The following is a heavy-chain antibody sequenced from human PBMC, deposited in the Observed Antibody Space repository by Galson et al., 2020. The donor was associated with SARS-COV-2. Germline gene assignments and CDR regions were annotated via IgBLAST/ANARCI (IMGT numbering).Heavy chain of an antibody. CDR2: IYYSGST. CDR1: VGSISSYY. J-gene: IGHJ5*02. V-gene: IGHV4-59*01. D-gene: IGHD3-3*01. CDR3: ARGKDTIFGVVIIPGWFDP. Sequence: SETLSPTCTVSVGSISSYYWSWIRQPPGKGLEWIGYIYYSGSTNYNPSLKSRVTISVDTSKNQFSLKLSSVTAADTAVYYCARGKDTIFGVVIIPGWFDPWGQGTLVTVSA.